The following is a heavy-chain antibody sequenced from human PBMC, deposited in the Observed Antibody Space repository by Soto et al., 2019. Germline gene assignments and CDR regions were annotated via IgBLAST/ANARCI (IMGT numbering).Heavy chain of an antibody. D-gene: IGHD3-3*02. CDR1: GFTFGTYG. CDR3: ARDEAFGPENGFDV. Sequence: QVQLVESGGGVVQPGRSLSLSCAASGFTFGTYGFHWVRQAPGKGLEWLAVIVNDGSKKYYADSVGGRFTISRDNAKDTLYLQMNSLRAEDTGVSFCARDEAFGPENGFDVWGPGTMVTVSS. J-gene: IGHJ3*01. CDR2: IVNDGSKK. V-gene: IGHV3-33*01.